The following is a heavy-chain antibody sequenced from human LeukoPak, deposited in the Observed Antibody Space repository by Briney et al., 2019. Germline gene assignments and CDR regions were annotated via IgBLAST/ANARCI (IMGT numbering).Heavy chain of an antibody. J-gene: IGHJ4*02. D-gene: IGHD3-10*02. CDR1: GFTFSSHA. CDR2: ISYHGIDR. V-gene: IGHV3-30*04. CDR3: ARAVFDENLDY. Sequence: GGSLRLSCAASGFTFSSHAMHWVRQAPGKGLEWVAVISYHGIDRYYADSVKGRFTISRDNSNSTLYLQMNSPGTEDTAVYFCARAVFDENLDYWGQGVLVTVSS.